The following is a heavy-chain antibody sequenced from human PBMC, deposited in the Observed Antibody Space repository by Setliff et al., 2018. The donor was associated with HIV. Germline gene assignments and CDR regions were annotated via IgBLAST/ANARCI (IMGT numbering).Heavy chain of an antibody. Sequence: GGSLRLSCATSGFTLSTYGMHWVRQAPGKGLEWVAVIWSDGSNKYYADSVKGRFTISGDNAKNSRYLQMNSLRAEDTAVYYCARDSGGWYPTGDYYYYYMDVWGKGTTVTVSS. CDR3: ARDSGGWYPTGDYYYYYMDV. J-gene: IGHJ6*03. D-gene: IGHD6-19*01. CDR1: GFTLSTYG. CDR2: IWSDGSNK. V-gene: IGHV3-33*01.